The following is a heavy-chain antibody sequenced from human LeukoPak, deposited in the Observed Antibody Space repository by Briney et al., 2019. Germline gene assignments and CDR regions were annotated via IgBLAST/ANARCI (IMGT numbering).Heavy chain of an antibody. Sequence: GGSLRLSCAASGFTFNNYVMSWVRQTPGKGLVWVSRISSDGSSTTYADSVKGRFTISRDNTKNTLYLQMNNLRAEDTAMYYCARDQRVTGRPDIDYWGQGTLVIVSS. CDR2: ISSDGSST. CDR1: GFTFNNYV. D-gene: IGHD6-6*01. V-gene: IGHV3-74*03. CDR3: ARDQRVTGRPDIDY. J-gene: IGHJ4*02.